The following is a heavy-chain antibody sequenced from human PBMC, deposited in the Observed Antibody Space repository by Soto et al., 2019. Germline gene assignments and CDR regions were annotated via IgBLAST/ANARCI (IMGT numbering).Heavy chain of an antibody. Sequence: QLQLQESGPGLVKPSETLSLSCTVSGGSITSSFYWGWIRQPPGKGLEWIGSIYGTGNTYYNPSLKGRLPISADTSKNQFSLNLISVTAADTAVYYCRSSSRYSTHVWGQGATVTVSS. V-gene: IGHV4-39*01. J-gene: IGHJ6*02. CDR2: IYGTGNT. CDR1: GGSITSSFY. CDR3: RSSSRYSTHV. D-gene: IGHD6-13*01.